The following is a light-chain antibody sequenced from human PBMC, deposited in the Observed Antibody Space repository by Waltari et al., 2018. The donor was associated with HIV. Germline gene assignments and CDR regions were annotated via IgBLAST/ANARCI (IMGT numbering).Light chain of an antibody. Sequence: QSALTQPASVSGSPGQSITISCTGTSSDVGGSHLFPWYQQHPGKAPKLMIYEGSKRPSGVSNRFSGSKSGNTASLTISGLQAEDEADYYCCSYAGSSTVVFGGGTKLTVL. CDR2: EGS. CDR3: CSYAGSSTVV. CDR1: SSDVGGSHL. V-gene: IGLV2-23*01. J-gene: IGLJ2*01.